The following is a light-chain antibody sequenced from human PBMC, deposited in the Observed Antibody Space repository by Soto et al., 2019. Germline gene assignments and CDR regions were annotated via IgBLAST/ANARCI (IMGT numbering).Light chain of an antibody. V-gene: IGLV3-21*04. CDR3: QVWDSSSDHHVV. Sequence: SYELTQPPSVSVAPGKTARNTCGGNNIGSKSVHWYQQKPGQAPVLVIYYDSDRPSGIPERFSGYNSGNTATLTISRVEAGDEADYYCQVWDSSSDHHVVFGGGTKLTVL. CDR1: NIGSKS. CDR2: YDS. J-gene: IGLJ2*01.